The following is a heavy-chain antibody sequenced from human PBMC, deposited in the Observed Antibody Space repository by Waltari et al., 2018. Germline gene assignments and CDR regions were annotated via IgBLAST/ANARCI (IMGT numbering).Heavy chain of an antibody. CDR3: ARDSRVQGIAAAGLTDY. Sequence: EVQLVESGGGLIQHGGSLRLSCAASGFTVSSNYMSWVRQAPGKGLEWVSVIYSGGSTYYADSVKGRFTISRDNSKNTLYLQMNSLRAEDTAVYYCARDSRVQGIAAAGLTDYWGQGTLVTVSS. J-gene: IGHJ4*02. CDR1: GFTVSSNY. V-gene: IGHV3-53*01. D-gene: IGHD6-13*01. CDR2: IYSGGST.